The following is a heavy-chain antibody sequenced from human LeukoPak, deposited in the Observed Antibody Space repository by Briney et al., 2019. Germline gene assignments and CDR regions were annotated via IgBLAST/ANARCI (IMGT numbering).Heavy chain of an antibody. J-gene: IGHJ4*02. CDR3: ARGKQWLVRRFFDY. Sequence: PSETLSLTCAVYGGSISGYYWSWIRQPPGKGLEWIGEINHSGSTNYNPSLKSRVTISVDTSKNQFSLKLSSVTAADTAVYYCARGKQWLVRRFFDYWGQGTLVTVSS. CDR1: GGSISGYY. D-gene: IGHD6-19*01. V-gene: IGHV4-34*01. CDR2: INHSGST.